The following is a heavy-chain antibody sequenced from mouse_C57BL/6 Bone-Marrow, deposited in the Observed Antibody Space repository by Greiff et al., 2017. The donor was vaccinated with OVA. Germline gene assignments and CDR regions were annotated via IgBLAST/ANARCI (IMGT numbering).Heavy chain of an antibody. CDR3: ARRDYYGSDY. CDR2: INPNNGGT. CDR1: GYTFTDYN. V-gene: IGHV1-22*01. J-gene: IGHJ2*01. Sequence: EVQGVESGPELVKPGASVKMSCKASGYTFTDYNMHWVKQSHGKSLEWIGYINPNNGGTSYNQKFKGKATLTVNKSSSTAYMELRSLTSEDSAVYYCARRDYYGSDYWGQGTTLTVSS. D-gene: IGHD1-1*01.